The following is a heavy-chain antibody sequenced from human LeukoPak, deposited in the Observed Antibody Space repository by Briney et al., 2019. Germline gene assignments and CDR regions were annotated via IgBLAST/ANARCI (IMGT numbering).Heavy chain of an antibody. CDR3: ARHRGSIFEGYMDV. V-gene: IGHV3-33*01. CDR1: GFTLGYHG. D-gene: IGHD3-9*01. J-gene: IGHJ6*03. Sequence: PGTSLRLSCAASGFTLGYHGMHWVRQAPGKGLEWVAIILSNGVNKYYADSLKGRSTISRDTSKNTLFLEMESLRTEDTAVYYCARHRGSIFEGYMDVWGKGTTVTVSS. CDR2: ILSNGVNK.